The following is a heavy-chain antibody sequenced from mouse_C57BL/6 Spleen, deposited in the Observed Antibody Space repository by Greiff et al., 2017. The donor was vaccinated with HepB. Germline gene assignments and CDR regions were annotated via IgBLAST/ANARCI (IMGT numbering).Heavy chain of an antibody. Sequence: QVQLKQSGPGLVQPSQSLSITCTVSGFSLTSYGVHWVRQSPGKGLEWLGVIWSGGSTDYNAAFISRLSISKDNSKSQVFFKMNSLQADDTAIYYCARTNDYDEYFDVWGTGTTVTVSS. CDR2: IWSGGST. D-gene: IGHD2-4*01. CDR1: GFSLTSYG. V-gene: IGHV2-2*01. J-gene: IGHJ1*03. CDR3: ARTNDYDEYFDV.